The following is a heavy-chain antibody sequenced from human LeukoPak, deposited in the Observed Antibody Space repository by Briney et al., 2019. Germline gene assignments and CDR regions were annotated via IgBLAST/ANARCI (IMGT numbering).Heavy chain of an antibody. D-gene: IGHD3-9*01. V-gene: IGHV3-43*02. J-gene: IGHJ4*02. CDR2: ISGDGDST. CDR1: GFTFDDYA. Sequence: GGSLRLSCAASGFTFDDYAMHWVRQAPGKGLEWVSLISGDGDSTYYADSVKGRFTISRDNSKNSLYLQVNSLRIEDTALYYCAKDRVPFDWLSTLDYWGQGTLATVSS. CDR3: AKDRVPFDWLSTLDY.